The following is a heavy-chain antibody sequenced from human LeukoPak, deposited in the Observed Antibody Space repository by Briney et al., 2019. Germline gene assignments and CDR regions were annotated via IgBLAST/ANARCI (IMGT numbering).Heavy chain of an antibody. CDR1: GGSISGYY. V-gene: IGHV4-4*07. Sequence: PSETLTLTCTVSGGSISGYYWSWIRQSAGKGLEWIGRIYSSGSTNYNPSLKSRATMSVDTSKNHFSLNLSSVTAADTAVYYCARGESTNQDGDYYGLDVWGQGTTATVSS. CDR3: ARGESTNQDGDYYGLDV. D-gene: IGHD5/OR15-5a*01. J-gene: IGHJ6*02. CDR2: IYSSGST.